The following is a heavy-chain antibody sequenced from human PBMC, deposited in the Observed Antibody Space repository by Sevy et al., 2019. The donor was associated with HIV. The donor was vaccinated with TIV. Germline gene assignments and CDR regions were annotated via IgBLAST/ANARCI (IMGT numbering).Heavy chain of an antibody. Sequence: GGSLRLSGSASGFTVSINYMTWVRQAPGKGLEWVSVIYSDGTTHHGNSVKGRFTISRDNSENTLYLQMNRLRVEDTAVYYCARGKGGYGYGLNHWGQGTLVTVSS. V-gene: IGHV3-66*01. CDR2: IYSDGTT. CDR1: GFTVSINY. CDR3: ARGKGGYGYGLNH. D-gene: IGHD5-18*01. J-gene: IGHJ5*02.